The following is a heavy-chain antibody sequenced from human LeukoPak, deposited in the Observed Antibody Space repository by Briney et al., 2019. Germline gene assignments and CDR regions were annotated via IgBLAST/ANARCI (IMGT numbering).Heavy chain of an antibody. D-gene: IGHD6-13*01. CDR1: GGTFSSYA. J-gene: IGHJ6*02. Sequence: SVKVSCKASGGTFSSYAISWVRQAPGQGLEWMGGIIPIFGTANYVQKFQGRVTITADESTSTAYMELSSLRSEDTAVYYCARADFLVQQQLVLPYYYYGMDVWGQGTTVTVSS. CDR2: IIPIFGTA. V-gene: IGHV1-69*13. CDR3: ARADFLVQQQLVLPYYYYGMDV.